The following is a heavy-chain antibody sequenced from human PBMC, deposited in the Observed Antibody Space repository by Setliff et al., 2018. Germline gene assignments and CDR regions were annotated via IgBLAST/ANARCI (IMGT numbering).Heavy chain of an antibody. CDR1: GGSISSSPHY. V-gene: IGHV4-39*07. CDR3: ARDMGQPYYFES. CDR2: IYYTGST. Sequence: KPSETLSLTCTVSGGSISSSPHYWGWIRQPPGKGLEWIGSIYYTGSTYYNPSLKSRVTMSVDTSKRQFSLKLGSATAADTAVYYCARDMGQPYYFESWGRGTLVTVSS. D-gene: IGHD1-1*01. J-gene: IGHJ4*02.